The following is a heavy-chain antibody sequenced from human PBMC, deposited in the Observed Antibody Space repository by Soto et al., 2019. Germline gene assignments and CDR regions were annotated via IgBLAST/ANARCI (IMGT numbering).Heavy chain of an antibody. J-gene: IGHJ4*02. CDR3: ARGDCSSTSCYDSY. V-gene: IGHV4-31*03. CDR1: GGSISSGVYY. Sequence: PSETLSLTCTVSGGSISSGVYYWSWIRQHPGKGLEWIGYIYYSGSTYYNPSLKSRVTISVDTSKNQLSLKLSSVTAADTAVYYCARGDCSSTSCYDSYWGQGTLVTVSS. D-gene: IGHD2-2*01. CDR2: IYYSGST.